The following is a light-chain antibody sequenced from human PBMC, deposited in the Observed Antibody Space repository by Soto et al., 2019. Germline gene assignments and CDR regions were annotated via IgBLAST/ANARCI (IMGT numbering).Light chain of an antibody. CDR1: QSISTW. V-gene: IGKV1-5*03. CDR2: KAS. CDR3: QQYNSYSRV. Sequence: DIQMTQSPSTLSASVGDRVTITCRASQSISTWLAWYQQKPGKAPKLLIYKASSLESGVPSRFSGSGSGTEFTLTISSLLPDDFATYYCQQYNSYSRVFGQGTKVEFK. J-gene: IGKJ1*01.